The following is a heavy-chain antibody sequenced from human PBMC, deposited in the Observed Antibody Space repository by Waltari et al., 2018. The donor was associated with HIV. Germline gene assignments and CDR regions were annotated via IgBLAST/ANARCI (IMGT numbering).Heavy chain of an antibody. CDR1: GYTFTSYD. D-gene: IGHD1-26*01. Sequence: QVQLVQSGAEVKKPGASVKVSCKASGYTFTSYDIHWLRQATGQGLEWMGWMNPNSGNTGYAQKFQGRVTMTRNTSISTAYMELSSLRSEDTAVYYCAREEANSYYYYYGMDVWGQGTTVTVSS. J-gene: IGHJ6*02. V-gene: IGHV1-8*01. CDR2: MNPNSGNT. CDR3: AREEANSYYYYYGMDV.